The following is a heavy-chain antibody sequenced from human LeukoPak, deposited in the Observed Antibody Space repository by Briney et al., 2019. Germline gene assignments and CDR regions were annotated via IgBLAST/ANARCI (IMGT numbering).Heavy chain of an antibody. CDR1: GYSISNSNL. D-gene: IGHD6-19*01. J-gene: IGHJ4*02. Sequence: NPSDTLSLTCAVSGYSISNSNLWAWIRQPPGKGLEWIGYISYSGDTHYNASLTSRVTMSLDTSKNQFSLKLNSVTAVDTAMYYCATMQWLSQGGGFDYWGQGTLVTVSS. V-gene: IGHV4-28*01. CDR2: ISYSGDT. CDR3: ATMQWLSQGGGFDY.